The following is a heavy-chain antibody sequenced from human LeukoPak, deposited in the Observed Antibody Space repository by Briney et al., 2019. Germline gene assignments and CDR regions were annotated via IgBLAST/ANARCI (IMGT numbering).Heavy chain of an antibody. D-gene: IGHD6-19*01. V-gene: IGHV4-59*08. CDR2: LYYSGST. CDR3: ARQAVSGPYNWFDP. J-gene: IGHJ5*02. CDR1: GGSISSYY. Sequence: PSETLSLTCTVSGGSISSYYWSWIRQPPGKGLEWIGYLYYSGSTNYNPSLKSRLTISVDTSKNQFSLKLSSVTAADTAVYYCARQAVSGPYNWFDPWGQGTLVTVSS.